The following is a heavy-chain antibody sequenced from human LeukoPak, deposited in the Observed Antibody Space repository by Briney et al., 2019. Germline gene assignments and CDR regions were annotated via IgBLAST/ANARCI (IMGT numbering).Heavy chain of an antibody. J-gene: IGHJ4*02. CDR3: ARLAGSSSSDY. Sequence: PSETLSLTCTVSGGSISSDYWSWIRQPPGKELEWIGYIYTSGSVNYNPSLKSRVTISLDMSKNQFSPKLSSVTAADTAVYYCARLAGSSSSDYWGQGTLVTVSS. D-gene: IGHD6-6*01. CDR2: IYTSGSV. V-gene: IGHV4-4*09. CDR1: GGSISSDY.